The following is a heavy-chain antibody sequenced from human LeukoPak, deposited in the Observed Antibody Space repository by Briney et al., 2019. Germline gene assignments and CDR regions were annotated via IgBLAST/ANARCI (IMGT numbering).Heavy chain of an antibody. CDR2: IRSKVYGGTT. J-gene: IGHJ4*02. CDR3: VRYSGDADY. D-gene: IGHD5-12*01. Sequence: PGGSLRLSCTASGFTFGDYAMSWFRQVPGKGLEWVGFIRSKVYGGTTEYAASVKGRFTISRDDSKSIAYLQMNSLKSEDTAVYYCVRYSGDADYWGQGTLVTVSS. V-gene: IGHV3-49*03. CDR1: GFTFGDYA.